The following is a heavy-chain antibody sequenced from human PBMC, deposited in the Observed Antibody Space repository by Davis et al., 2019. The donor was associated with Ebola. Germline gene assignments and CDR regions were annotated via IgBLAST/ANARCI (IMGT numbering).Heavy chain of an antibody. CDR2: IGTAGDT. D-gene: IGHD3-10*01. V-gene: IGHV3-13*01. CDR3: ARAGFGEIYFDY. CDR1: GFTFSSYD. J-gene: IGHJ4*02. Sequence: GESLKISCAASGFTFSSYDMHWVRQATGKGLEWVSAIGTAGDTYYPGSVKGRFIISREKAKNSLYLQMNSLRGEDTAVYYCARAGFGEIYFDYWGQGTLVTVSS.